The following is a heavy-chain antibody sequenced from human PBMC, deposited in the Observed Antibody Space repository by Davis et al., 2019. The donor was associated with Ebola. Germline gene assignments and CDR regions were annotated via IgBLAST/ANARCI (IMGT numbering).Heavy chain of an antibody. D-gene: IGHD4-17*01. Sequence: SETLSLTCTVSGGSISSYYWSWIRQPPGKGLGWLGYIYYSGSTNYNPSLKSRVTISVDTSKNQFSLKLSSVTAADTAVYYCARGSTVTISGWDYWGQGTLVTVSS. CDR2: IYYSGST. CDR1: GGSISSYY. J-gene: IGHJ4*02. CDR3: ARGSTVTISGWDY. V-gene: IGHV4-59*08.